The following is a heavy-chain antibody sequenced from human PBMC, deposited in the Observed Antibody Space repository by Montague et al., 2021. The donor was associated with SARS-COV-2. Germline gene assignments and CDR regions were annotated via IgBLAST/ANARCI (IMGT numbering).Heavy chain of an antibody. V-gene: IGHV4-59*12. J-gene: IGHJ3*02. CDR3: ARDLAPYYGSGSYYNPIDAFDI. D-gene: IGHD3-10*01. CDR2: IYYSGST. CDR1: GGSISSYY. Sequence: SETLSLTCTVSGGSISSYYWSWIRQPPGKGLEWIGYIYYSGSTNYNPSLKSRVTISVDTPKNQFSLKLSSVTAADTAVYYCARDLAPYYGSGSYYNPIDAFDIWGQGTMVTVSS.